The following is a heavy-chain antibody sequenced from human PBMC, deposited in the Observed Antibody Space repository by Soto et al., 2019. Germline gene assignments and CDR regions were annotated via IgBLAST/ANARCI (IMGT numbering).Heavy chain of an antibody. V-gene: IGHV1-24*01. D-gene: IGHD3-3*01. CDR3: ATGTRITIFGVVIKRRNNLFDP. CDR1: GYTLTELS. J-gene: IGHJ5*02. Sequence: SVKVSCKVSGYTLTELSMHWVRQAPGKGLEWMGGFDPEDGETIYAQKFQGRVTMTGDTSTDTAYMELSSLRSEDTAVYYCATGTRITIFGVVIKRRNNLFDPWGQGTLVTVSS. CDR2: FDPEDGET.